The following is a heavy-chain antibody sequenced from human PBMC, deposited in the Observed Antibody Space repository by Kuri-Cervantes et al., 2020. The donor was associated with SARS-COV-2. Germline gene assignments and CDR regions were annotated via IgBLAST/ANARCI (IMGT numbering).Heavy chain of an antibody. CDR2: ISYDGSIK. V-gene: IGHV3-30*04. CDR3: ARAAGSTARFSPSYYLDV. CDR1: GFSFSGYA. D-gene: IGHD6-19*01. Sequence: GESLKISCAASGFSFSGYAMHWVRQAPGKGLEWVALISYDGSIKYYADSVKGRFTISRDNSKNTLYLQMNSLTADDTAVCYCARAAGSTARFSPSYYLDVWGKGTTVTVSS. J-gene: IGHJ6*03.